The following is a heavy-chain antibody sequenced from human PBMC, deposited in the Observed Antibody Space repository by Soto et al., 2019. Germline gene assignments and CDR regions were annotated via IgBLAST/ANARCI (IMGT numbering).Heavy chain of an antibody. V-gene: IGHV3-30*01. Sequence: VGSLRLSCAASGFSLSSYAMHWVRQAPGKGLEWLSFISYDGRNEYYADSVKGRFTVSRDSSENTLYLQINTPKPGDTAVYYCARDGCPNGVCFNDYWGQGTLVTVSS. D-gene: IGHD2-8*01. CDR3: ARDGCPNGVCFNDY. CDR2: ISYDGRNE. J-gene: IGHJ4*02. CDR1: GFSLSSYA.